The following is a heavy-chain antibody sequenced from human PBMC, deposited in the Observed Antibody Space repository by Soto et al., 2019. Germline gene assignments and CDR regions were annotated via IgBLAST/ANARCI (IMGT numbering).Heavy chain of an antibody. V-gene: IGHV3-21*04. J-gene: IGHJ4*02. D-gene: IGHD6-13*01. CDR3: ARLQAAAGDNDLTFDY. Sequence: PGGSLRLSCAASGFSFSNYGMNWVRQAPGKGLEWVSSISSSSSYIYYADSVKGRFTISRDNAKNSLYLQMNSLKASDTAMYYCARLQAAAGDNDLTFDYWGQGTLVTVSS. CDR1: GFSFSNYG. CDR2: ISSSSSYI.